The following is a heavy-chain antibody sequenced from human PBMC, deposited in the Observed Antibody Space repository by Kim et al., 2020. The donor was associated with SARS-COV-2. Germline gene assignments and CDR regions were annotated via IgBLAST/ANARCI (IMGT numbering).Heavy chain of an antibody. V-gene: IGHV3-30-3*01. CDR3: ARGFLWNDAISDY. D-gene: IGHD1-1*01. CDR2: ISYDGSNK. Sequence: GGSLRLSCSASGFTFSSYAMHWVRQAPGKGLEWVAVISYDGSNKYYADSVKGRFTISRDNSKNTLYLQMNSLRAEDTAVYYCARGFLWNDAISDYWGQGT. CDR1: GFTFSSYA. J-gene: IGHJ4*02.